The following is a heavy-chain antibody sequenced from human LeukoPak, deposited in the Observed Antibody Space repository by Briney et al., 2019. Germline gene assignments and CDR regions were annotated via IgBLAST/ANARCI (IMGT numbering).Heavy chain of an antibody. CDR3: AKVAAAAPLPAY. J-gene: IGHJ4*02. V-gene: IGHV4-59*08. Sequence: SETLSLTCTVSGGSISSYYWSWIRQPPGRGLEWIGYIYYSGSTNYNPSLKSRVTISVDTSKNQFSLKLSSVTAADTAVYYCAKVAAAAPLPAYWGQGTLVTVSS. D-gene: IGHD6-13*01. CDR1: GGSISSYY. CDR2: IYYSGST.